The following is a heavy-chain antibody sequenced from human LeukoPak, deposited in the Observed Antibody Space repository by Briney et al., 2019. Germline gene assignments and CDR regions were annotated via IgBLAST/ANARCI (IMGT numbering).Heavy chain of an antibody. CDR2: VSSDGGST. V-gene: IGHV3-64D*09. J-gene: IGHJ4*02. Sequence: GGSLRLSCSASGFTFSNFPMHWVRQAPGKGLEYVSAVSSDGGSTYYADSVRGRFTISRDNPKNTLSLQMGSLRAEDTAVYYCVKAILFGSVSYYADWGQGTLVTVSS. CDR3: VKAILFGSVSYYAD. D-gene: IGHD3-22*01. CDR1: GFTFSNFP.